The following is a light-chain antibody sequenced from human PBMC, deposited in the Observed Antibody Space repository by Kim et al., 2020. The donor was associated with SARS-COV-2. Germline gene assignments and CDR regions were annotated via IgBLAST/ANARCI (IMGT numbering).Light chain of an antibody. V-gene: IGLV3-21*04. CDR2: YVS. CDR1: NIGSKS. Sequence: PGKTARITCGGNNIGSKSVHWYQQKPGQAPVLVIYYVSDRPSGIPERFSGSNSGNTATLTISRVEAGDEADYYCQVWDSTSDHLVFGGGTQLTVL. J-gene: IGLJ2*01. CDR3: QVWDSTSDHLV.